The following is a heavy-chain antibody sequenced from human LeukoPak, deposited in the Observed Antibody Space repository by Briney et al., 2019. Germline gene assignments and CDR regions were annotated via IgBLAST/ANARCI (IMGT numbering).Heavy chain of an antibody. D-gene: IGHD4-17*01. CDR2: IYYSGST. V-gene: IGHV4-59*01. Sequence: PSETLSLTCTVSGGSISSYYWSWIRQPPGKGLEWIGYIYYSGSTNYNPSLKSRVTISVDTSKNQFSLKLSSVTAADTAVYCCARVLADYGDPPYYYYYGMDVWGQGTTVTVSS. J-gene: IGHJ6*02. CDR1: GGSISSYY. CDR3: ARVLADYGDPPYYYYYGMDV.